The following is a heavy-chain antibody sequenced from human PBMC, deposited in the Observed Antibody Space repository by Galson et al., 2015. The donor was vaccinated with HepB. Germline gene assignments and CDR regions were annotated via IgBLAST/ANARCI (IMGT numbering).Heavy chain of an antibody. Sequence: SVKVSCKASGYTFTSYYMHWVRQAPGQGLEWMGIINPSGGSTSYAQKLQGRVTMTRDTSTSTVYMELSSLRSEDTAVYYCARDSIAVAGRRVFRGGKGGRYGMDVWGQGTTVTVSS. V-gene: IGHV1-46*04. CDR2: INPSGGST. J-gene: IGHJ6*02. CDR1: GYTFTSYY. CDR3: ARDSIAVAGRRVFRGGKGGRYGMDV. D-gene: IGHD6-19*01.